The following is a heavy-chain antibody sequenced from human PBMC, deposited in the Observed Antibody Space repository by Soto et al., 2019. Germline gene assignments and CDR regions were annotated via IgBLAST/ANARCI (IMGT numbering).Heavy chain of an antibody. Sequence: QVQLVQSGAEVKKPGASVKVSCKASGYTFTSYGISWVRQAPGQGLEWMGWISAYKGNTNYAQKLPGRVTMTTDTSTSTAYMELRRLRSDDTAVYYCAKYGHYDIYGMDVWGQGTTVTVSS. CDR1: GYTFTSYG. V-gene: IGHV1-18*01. CDR3: AKYGHYDIYGMDV. CDR2: ISAYKGNT. J-gene: IGHJ6*02. D-gene: IGHD3-3*01.